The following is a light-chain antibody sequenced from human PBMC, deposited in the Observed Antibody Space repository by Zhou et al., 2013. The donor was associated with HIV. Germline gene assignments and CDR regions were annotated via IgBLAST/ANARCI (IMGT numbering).Light chain of an antibody. V-gene: IGKV3-20*01. CDR3: QQYANSPQT. CDR2: VAS. J-gene: IGKJ2*01. CDR1: RNIYNNY. Sequence: VLTQSPGTLSLSPGERATLSCRASRNIYNNYLAWYQQRPGQALRLLINVASSRATGIPDRFSGSGSGTDFTLTFTTLGPEDSAVYYCQQYANSPQTFGQGTKVEIK.